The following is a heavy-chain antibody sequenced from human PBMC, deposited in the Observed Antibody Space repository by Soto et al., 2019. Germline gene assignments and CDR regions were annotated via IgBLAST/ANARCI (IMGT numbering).Heavy chain of an antibody. CDR1: GXTFSSYC. V-gene: IGHV3-33*01. J-gene: IGHJ4*02. Sequence: GSLRLSCAASGXTFSSYCMHWVRQAPGKGLEWVAVILYDGSNKYYADSVKGRFTISRDNSKNTLYLQMNSLRADDTAVYYCARYVSPYYDILTGYSPPDYWGQGTLGTVSS. CDR3: ARYVSPYYDILTGYSPPDY. CDR2: ILYDGSNK. D-gene: IGHD3-9*01.